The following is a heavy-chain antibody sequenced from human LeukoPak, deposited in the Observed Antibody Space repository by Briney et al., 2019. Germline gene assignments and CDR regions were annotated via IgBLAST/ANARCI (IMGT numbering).Heavy chain of an antibody. D-gene: IGHD1-26*01. Sequence: GGSLRLSCAASGFTFSSYGMHWVRQAPGKGLEWVAFIRYDGSNKYYADSVKGRFTISRDNSKNTLYLHMNTLRADDTAVYYCAKDGGTRFDHWGQGTLVTVSS. V-gene: IGHV3-30*02. CDR3: AKDGGTRFDH. CDR2: IRYDGSNK. CDR1: GFTFSSYG. J-gene: IGHJ4*02.